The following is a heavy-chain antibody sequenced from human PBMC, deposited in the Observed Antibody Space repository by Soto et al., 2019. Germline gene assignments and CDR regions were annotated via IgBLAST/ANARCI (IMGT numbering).Heavy chain of an antibody. V-gene: IGHV4-59*01. D-gene: IGHD6-19*01. CDR3: ASSGWYVRIFDY. CDR2: IYYSGST. Sequence: PSETLSLTCTVSGGSISSYYWSWIRQPPGKGLEWIGYIYYSGSTNYNPSLKSRVTISVDTSKNQFSLKLSSVTAADTAVYYCASSGWYVRIFDYWGQGTLVTVSS. CDR1: GGSISSYY. J-gene: IGHJ4*02.